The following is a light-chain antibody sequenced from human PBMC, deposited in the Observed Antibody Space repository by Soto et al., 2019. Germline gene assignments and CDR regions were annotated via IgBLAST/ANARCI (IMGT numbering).Light chain of an antibody. J-gene: IGKJ1*01. CDR1: QSVSSSY. CDR3: QQYGSSPWT. Sequence: EIVLTQSPGTLSLSPGERATFSCRASQSVSSSYLAWYQQKPGQAPRLLIYGASIRATGIPDRFSGSGSVTDFTLTISRLEPEDVAVYYCQQYGSSPWTFGQGTKVDIK. CDR2: GAS. V-gene: IGKV3-20*01.